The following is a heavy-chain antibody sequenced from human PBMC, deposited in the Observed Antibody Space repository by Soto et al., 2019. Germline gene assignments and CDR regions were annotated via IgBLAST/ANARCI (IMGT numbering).Heavy chain of an antibody. CDR2: IIPIFGTA. V-gene: IGHV1-69*13. D-gene: IGHD6-19*01. J-gene: IGHJ4*02. CDR1: GGTFSSYA. CDR3: ARDAHSSGWAPFDY. Sequence: ASVKVSCKDSGGTFSSYAISWVRQAPGQGLEWMGGIIPIFGTANYAQKFQGRVTITADESTSTAYMELSSLRSEDTAVYYCARDAHSSGWAPFDYWGQGTLVTVSS.